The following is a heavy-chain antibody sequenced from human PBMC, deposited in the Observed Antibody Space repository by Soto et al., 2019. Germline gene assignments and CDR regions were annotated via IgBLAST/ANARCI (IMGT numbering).Heavy chain of an antibody. CDR3: ARSLIGVAAPGWFGP. D-gene: IGHD3-22*01. V-gene: IGHV4-31*03. J-gene: IGHJ5*02. CDR2: IYYSGST. Sequence: QVQLQESGPGLVKPSQTLSLTCTVSGGSISSGGYYWSWIRQHPGKGLEWIGYIYYSGSTYYNPSLKSRVTISVDTSKNQFSLKLSSVTAADTAVYYCARSLIGVAAPGWFGPWGQGTLVNVSS. CDR1: GGSISSGGYY.